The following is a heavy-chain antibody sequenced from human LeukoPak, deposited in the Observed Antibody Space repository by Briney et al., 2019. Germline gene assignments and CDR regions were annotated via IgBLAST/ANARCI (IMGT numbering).Heavy chain of an antibody. J-gene: IGHJ3*02. CDR2: IYISGSP. CDR3: ARSVGWELKDAFDI. D-gene: IGHD1-26*01. V-gene: IGHV4-4*07. Sequence: PSETLSLTCTVSGGSISSHDWTWIRQPAGKGLEWIGRIYISGSPNYNPSLKSRVTMSVDTSKNQFSLKLTSVTAADTAVYYCARSVGWELKDAFDIWGQGTMVTVSS. CDR1: GGSISSHD.